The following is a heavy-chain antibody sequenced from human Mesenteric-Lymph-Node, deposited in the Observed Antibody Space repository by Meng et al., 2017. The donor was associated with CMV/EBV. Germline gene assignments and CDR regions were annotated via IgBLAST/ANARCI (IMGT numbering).Heavy chain of an antibody. CDR2: IYGGGST. J-gene: IGHJ4*02. CDR3: ARGQGSIDF. Sequence: LRLSWSGSGFTVSTNYMSWVRQAPGKGLECVSVIYGGGSTYYADSVEGRFTISRDNSKNTLYLQMTSLRVGDTAVYYCARGQGSIDFWGQGTLVTVSS. CDR1: GFTVSTNY. V-gene: IGHV3-53*01.